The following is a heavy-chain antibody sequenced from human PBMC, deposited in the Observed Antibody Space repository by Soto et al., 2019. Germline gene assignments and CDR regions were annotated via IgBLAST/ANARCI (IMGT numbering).Heavy chain of an antibody. D-gene: IGHD3-9*01. Sequence: ASVKVSCKASGYTFTSYAMHWVRQAPGQRLEWMGWINAGNGNTKYSQKFQGRVTITRDTSASTAYMELSSLRSEDTAVYYCARAPLVLRYFDFTTGWFDPWGQGTLVTVSS. CDR1: GYTFTSYA. CDR3: ARAPLVLRYFDFTTGWFDP. J-gene: IGHJ5*02. V-gene: IGHV1-3*01. CDR2: INAGNGNT.